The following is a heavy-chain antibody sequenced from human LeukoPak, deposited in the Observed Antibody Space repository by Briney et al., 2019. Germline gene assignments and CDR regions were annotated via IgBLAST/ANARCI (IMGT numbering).Heavy chain of an antibody. CDR2: IYTSGST. Sequence: SQTLSLTCTVSGGSISSGSYYWSWIRQPAGKGLEWIGRIYTSGSTNYNPSLKSRVTISVDTSKNQFSLKLSSVTAADTAVYYCARGTTWIHNGTFDPWGQGTLVTVSS. D-gene: IGHD5-18*01. V-gene: IGHV4-61*02. J-gene: IGHJ5*02. CDR1: GGSISSGSYY. CDR3: ARGTTWIHNGTFDP.